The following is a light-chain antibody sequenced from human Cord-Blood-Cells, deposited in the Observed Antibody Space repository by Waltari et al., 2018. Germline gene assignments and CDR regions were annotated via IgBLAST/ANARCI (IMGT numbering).Light chain of an antibody. CDR1: SSDVGGYNY. J-gene: IGLJ2*01. Sequence: QSALTQPPSASGSPGQSVTISCTGTSSDVGGYNYVSWYQQHPAKAPKLRIYEVSKRASGVPGRVSGYKSGNTASLTVSGLQAEDEADYYCSSYAGSNNLVFGGGTKLTVL. V-gene: IGLV2-8*01. CDR3: SSYAGSNNLV. CDR2: EVS.